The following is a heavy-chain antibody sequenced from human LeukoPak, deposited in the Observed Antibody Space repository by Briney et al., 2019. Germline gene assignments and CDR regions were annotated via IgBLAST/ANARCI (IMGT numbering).Heavy chain of an antibody. CDR2: ISYDVSSE. D-gene: IGHD3-16*02. J-gene: IGHJ4*02. V-gene: IGHV3-30*03. CDR3: ARDLGTSLGELSLFN. CDR1: GFTFSSYG. Sequence: SGGSLRLSCAASGFTFSSYGMHWVRQAPGKGLEWVAVISYDVSSEFYADSVKGRFTISRYNSKNTLYLQMNSLRTEDTAVYYCARDLGTSLGELSLFNWGQGTLVTVSS.